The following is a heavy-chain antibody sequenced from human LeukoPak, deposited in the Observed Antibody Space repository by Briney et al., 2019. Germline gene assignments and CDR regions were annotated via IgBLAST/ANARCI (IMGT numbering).Heavy chain of an antibody. V-gene: IGHV4-59*01. CDR1: GGSISSYY. CDR2: IYYSGST. J-gene: IGHJ3*02. CDR3: ARDAGRFGELSAFDI. Sequence: SETLSLTCTVSGGSISSYYWSWIRQPPGKGLEWIGYIYYSGSTNYNPSLKSRVTISVDTSKNQFSLKLSSVTAADTAVYYCARDAGRFGELSAFDIWGQGTMVTVSS. D-gene: IGHD3-10*01.